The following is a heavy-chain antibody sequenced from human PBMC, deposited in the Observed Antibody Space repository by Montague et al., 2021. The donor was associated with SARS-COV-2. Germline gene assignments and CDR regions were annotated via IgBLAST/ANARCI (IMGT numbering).Heavy chain of an antibody. CDR2: INQDGSEK. CDR3: ASDYKPVGRDGFNYDYYYGMDV. D-gene: IGHD5-24*01. CDR1: GYTFSSYW. Sequence: SLRLSCAASGYTFSSYWMSWVRQAPGKGLEWVSYINQDGSEKYYVDSVKGRFTISRDNAKNSLYLQMNSLRAEDTAVYYCASDYKPVGRDGFNYDYYYGMDVWGQGTTVTVSS. V-gene: IGHV3-7*01. J-gene: IGHJ6*02.